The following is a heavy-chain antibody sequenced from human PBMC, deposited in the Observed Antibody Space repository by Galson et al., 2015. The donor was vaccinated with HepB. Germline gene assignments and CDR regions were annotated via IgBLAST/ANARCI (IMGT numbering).Heavy chain of an antibody. CDR2: IKEDGSEE. Sequence: SLRLSCAASGFTFSTYWMTWVRQAPGKGLEWVANIKEDGSEEYYVDSVEGRFTISRDNARKSLYLQMNGLRADDTAVYYCATSSIGARPFYYYHNGMDVWGQGTTVTVSS. J-gene: IGHJ6*02. CDR1: GFTFSTYW. V-gene: IGHV3-7*03. CDR3: ATSSIGARPFYYYHNGMDV. D-gene: IGHD6-6*01.